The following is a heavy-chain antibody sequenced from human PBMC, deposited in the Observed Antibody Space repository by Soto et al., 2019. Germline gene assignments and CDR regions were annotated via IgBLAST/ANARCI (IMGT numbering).Heavy chain of an antibody. Sequence: PGGSLILSCVGSGFIFSNNGMHWVRQTPGKGLEWVAFLSYDGSETFYADSVKGRFTVSRDNSKNTLFLHMRNLRRDDTAVYYCSIVRVADSALDHWGQGTLVTVSS. J-gene: IGHJ4*02. V-gene: IGHV3-30*03. CDR3: SIVRVADSALDH. CDR1: GFIFSNNG. D-gene: IGHD3-10*02. CDR2: LSYDGSET.